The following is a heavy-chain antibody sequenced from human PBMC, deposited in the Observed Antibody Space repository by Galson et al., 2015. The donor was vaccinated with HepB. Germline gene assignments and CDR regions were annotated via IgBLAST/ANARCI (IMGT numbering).Heavy chain of an antibody. CDR3: ARGALVGVVGGSQNNWFAP. J-gene: IGHJ5*02. V-gene: IGHV1-18*01. Sequence: SVKVSCKASGYTFSTYSITWVRQAPGQGLEWMGWISPYNGDTKYARKFQGRVTMTTDTFTSTAYMELRSLRSDDTAFYYCARGALVGVVGGSQNNWFAPWGQGTLVTVSS. CDR2: ISPYNGDT. CDR1: GYTFSTYS. D-gene: IGHD2-15*01.